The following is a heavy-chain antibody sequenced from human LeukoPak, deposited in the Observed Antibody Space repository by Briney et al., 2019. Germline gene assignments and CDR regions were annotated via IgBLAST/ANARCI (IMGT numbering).Heavy chain of an antibody. CDR2: IYYSGST. Sequence: SETLSLTCTVSGGSISSYYWGWIRQPPGKGLEWIGSIYYSGSTYYNPSLKSRVTISVDTSKNQFSLKLSSVTAADTAVYYCARPLGGLWFGGGEFDPWGQGTLVTVSS. V-gene: IGHV4-39*07. D-gene: IGHD3-10*01. CDR3: ARPLGGLWFGGGEFDP. CDR1: GGSISSYY. J-gene: IGHJ5*02.